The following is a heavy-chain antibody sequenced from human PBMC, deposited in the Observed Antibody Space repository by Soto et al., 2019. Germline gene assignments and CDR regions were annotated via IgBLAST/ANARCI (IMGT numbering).Heavy chain of an antibody. J-gene: IGHJ4*01. CDR3: ARAHAPTLPFDY. D-gene: IGHD2-15*01. V-gene: IGHV4-59*01. CDR1: GGSMRNVY. CDR2: IFHSGNA. Sequence: SETLSLTCTVSGGSMRNVYWSWIRQPPGKRLGWIGFIFHSGNAKYNPSLKSRVTISIDTSKSQFSLSLDSVTAADTAVYFCARAHAPTLPFDYWGLGTLVTVSS.